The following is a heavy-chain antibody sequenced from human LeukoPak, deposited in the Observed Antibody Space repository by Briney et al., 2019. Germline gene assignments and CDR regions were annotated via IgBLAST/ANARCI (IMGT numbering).Heavy chain of an antibody. D-gene: IGHD3-10*01. V-gene: IGHV3-21*01. CDR1: GFTFSSYS. CDR2: ISSSSSNI. J-gene: IGHJ4*02. Sequence: RSGGSLRLSCAASGFTFSSYSINWVRQAPGKGLEWVSSISSSSSNIYYADSVKGRFTISRDNAKNSLYLQMNSLRAEDTAVYYCATRNVLWGYSDYWGQGTLVTVSS. CDR3: ATRNVLWGYSDY.